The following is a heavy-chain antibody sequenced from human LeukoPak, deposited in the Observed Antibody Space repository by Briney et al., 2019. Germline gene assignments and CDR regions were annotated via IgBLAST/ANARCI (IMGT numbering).Heavy chain of an antibody. D-gene: IGHD6-13*01. Sequence: GGSLRLSCAASGFTFDDYGMSWVRQAPGKGLEWVSGINWNGGSTGYADSVKGRFTISRDNAKNSLYLQMNSLRAEDTALYHCARDLGSWYWDAFDIWGQGTMVTVSS. J-gene: IGHJ3*02. CDR2: INWNGGST. CDR1: GFTFDDYG. V-gene: IGHV3-20*01. CDR3: ARDLGSWYWDAFDI.